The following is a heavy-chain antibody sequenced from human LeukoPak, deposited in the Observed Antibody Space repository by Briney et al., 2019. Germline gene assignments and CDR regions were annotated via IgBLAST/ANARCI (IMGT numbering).Heavy chain of an antibody. V-gene: IGHV1-46*01. D-gene: IGHD4-17*01. CDR2: INPSGDFT. CDR3: ARDAMTSVTTSPYYFDY. CDR1: GFTFSSYA. Sequence: SGGSLRLSCAASGFTFSSYAMHWVRQAPGQGLEWMGIINPSGDFTSYAQKFQGRVTMTKDTSTSTVYTELSSLRSGDTAVFYCARDAMTSVTTSPYYFDYWGQGTLVTVSS. J-gene: IGHJ4*02.